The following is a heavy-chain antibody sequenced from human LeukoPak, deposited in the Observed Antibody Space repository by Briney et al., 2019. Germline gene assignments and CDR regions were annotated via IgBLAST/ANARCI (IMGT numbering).Heavy chain of an antibody. Sequence: GGSLRLSCAASGFTVSSNYMSWVRQAPGKGLEWVSVIYSGGSTYYADSVKGRFTISRDDSKNTLHLQMNSLRAEDTAVYYCARGSSWYDPIDYWGQGTLVTVSS. CDR3: ARGSSWYDPIDY. D-gene: IGHD6-13*01. CDR2: IYSGGST. CDR1: GFTVSSNY. J-gene: IGHJ4*02. V-gene: IGHV3-53*01.